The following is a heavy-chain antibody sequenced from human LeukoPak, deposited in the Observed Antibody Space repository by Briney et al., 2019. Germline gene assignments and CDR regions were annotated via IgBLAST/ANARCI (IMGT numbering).Heavy chain of an antibody. Sequence: GGSLRLSCAASGFTFSDYYMSWIRQAPGKGLEWVSAISGSGGSTYYADSVKGRFTISRDNSKNTLYLQMNSLRAEDTAVYYCAKAYDSSGYFPYFDYWGQGTLVTVSS. V-gene: IGHV3-23*01. CDR1: GFTFSDYY. CDR3: AKAYDSSGYFPYFDY. D-gene: IGHD3-22*01. J-gene: IGHJ4*02. CDR2: ISGSGGST.